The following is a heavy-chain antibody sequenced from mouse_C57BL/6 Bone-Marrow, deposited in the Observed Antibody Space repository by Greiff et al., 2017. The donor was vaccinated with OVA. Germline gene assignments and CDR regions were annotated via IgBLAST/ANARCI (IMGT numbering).Heavy chain of an antibody. D-gene: IGHD1-1*01. V-gene: IGHV1-69*01. CDR1: GYTFTSYW. CDR2: IDPSDSYT. CDR3: ARSLYYGSSYLDY. Sequence: QVQLQQPGAELVMPGASVKLSCKASGYTFTSYWMHWVKQRPGQGLEWIGEIDPSDSYTNSNQKFKGKSTLTVDKSSSTAYMQLSSRTSEDSAVYYCARSLYYGSSYLDYWGQGTTLTVSS. J-gene: IGHJ2*01.